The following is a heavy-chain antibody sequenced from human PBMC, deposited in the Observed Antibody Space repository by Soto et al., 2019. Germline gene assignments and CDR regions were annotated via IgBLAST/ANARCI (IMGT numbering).Heavy chain of an antibody. J-gene: IGHJ3*02. CDR1: GFTFSSNW. CDR2: IKEDGSEK. V-gene: IGHV3-7*01. Sequence: EVQLLESGGGLVQPGGSLRLSCAASGFTFSSNWMSWVRQAPGKGLEWVANIKEDGSEKYYVDSVKGRFTISRDNAKNSLYLQMNSLRAEDTAVYYCARDSTLDAFDIWGQGTMITVSS. CDR3: ARDSTLDAFDI.